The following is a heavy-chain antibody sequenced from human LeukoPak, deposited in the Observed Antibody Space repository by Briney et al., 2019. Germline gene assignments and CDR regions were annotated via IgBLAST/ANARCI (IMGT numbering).Heavy chain of an antibody. J-gene: IGHJ3*02. V-gene: IGHV4-61*05. CDR2: IYYSGST. Sequence: SETLSLTCTVSGGSISSSSYYWGWIRQPPGKGLEWIGYIYYSGSTNYNPSLKSRVTISVDTSKNQFSLKLSSVTAADTAVYYCARRYSGSSYDAFDIWGQGTMVTVSS. CDR3: ARRYSGSSYDAFDI. CDR1: GGSISSSSYY. D-gene: IGHD1-26*01.